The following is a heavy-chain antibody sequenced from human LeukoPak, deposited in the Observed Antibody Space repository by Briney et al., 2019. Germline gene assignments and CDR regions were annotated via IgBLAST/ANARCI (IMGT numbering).Heavy chain of an antibody. Sequence: GGSLRLSCVASGFRFSNYWMHWVRQAPGKGPVWVSRINRDGTATGYADSVKGRFTISRDNAKNTLYLQMNSLRAEDAAVYFCAKNSGYSWQYFFDYWGQGALVTVSS. CDR2: INRDGTAT. J-gene: IGHJ4*02. CDR1: GFRFSNYW. V-gene: IGHV3-74*01. CDR3: AKNSGYSWQYFFDY. D-gene: IGHD6-25*01.